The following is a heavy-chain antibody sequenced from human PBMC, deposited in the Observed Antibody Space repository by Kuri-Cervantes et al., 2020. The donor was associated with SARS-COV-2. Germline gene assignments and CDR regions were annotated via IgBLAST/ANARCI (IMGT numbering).Heavy chain of an antibody. Sequence: SVKVSCKASGFTFTSSAMQWVRQARGQRLEWIGWIVVGSGNTNYAQDLQGRVTMTTDTSTSTAYMELRSLRSDDTAVYYCARGRPYYYDSSGRGFFDYWGQGTLVTVSS. V-gene: IGHV1-58*02. J-gene: IGHJ4*02. CDR2: IVVGSGNT. CDR1: GFTFTSSA. D-gene: IGHD3-22*01. CDR3: ARGRPYYYDSSGRGFFDY.